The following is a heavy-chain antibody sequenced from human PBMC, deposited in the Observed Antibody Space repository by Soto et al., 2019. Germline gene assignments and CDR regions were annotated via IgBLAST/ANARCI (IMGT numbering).Heavy chain of an antibody. Sequence: SETLSLTCSISGGSISDYQWSWIRQPPGKGLEWIGYIYYSGRTNYNPSLKSRVTISLDTSTKQFSLKLSSVTAADTAVYYCARGTVTFDYWGQGTLVTVSS. CDR3: ARGTVTFDY. V-gene: IGHV4-59*12. J-gene: IGHJ4*02. D-gene: IGHD4-17*01. CDR2: IYYSGRT. CDR1: GGSISDYQ.